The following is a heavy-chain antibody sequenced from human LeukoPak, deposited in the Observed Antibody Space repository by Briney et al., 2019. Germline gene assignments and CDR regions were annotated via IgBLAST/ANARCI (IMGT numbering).Heavy chain of an antibody. CDR1: GFTFNSAW. D-gene: IGHD2-21*01. J-gene: IGHJ3*02. CDR3: TIGPHFCGGDCSGAFDI. Sequence: PGGSLRLSCAASGFTFNSAWMSWVRQAPGKGLEWVVRIKSKIDGGTTDYAAPVKGRFTISRDDSRNTLYLQMNSLRTEDTAVYYCTIGPHFCGGDCSGAFDIWGHGTLVTVSS. V-gene: IGHV3-15*01. CDR2: IKSKIDGGTT.